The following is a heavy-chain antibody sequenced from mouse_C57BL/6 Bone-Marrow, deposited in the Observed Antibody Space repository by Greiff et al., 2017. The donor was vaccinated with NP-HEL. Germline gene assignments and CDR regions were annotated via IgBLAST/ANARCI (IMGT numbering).Heavy chain of an antibody. Sequence: DVKLQESGAELVRPGASVKLSCTASGFNIKDDYMHWVKQRPEQGLEWIGWIDPENGDTEYASKFQGKATITADTSSNTAYLQLSSLTSEDTAVYYCTIYYYGSMDYWGQGTSVTVSS. CDR1: GFNIKDDY. CDR3: TIYYYGSMDY. J-gene: IGHJ4*01. V-gene: IGHV14-4*01. D-gene: IGHD1-1*01. CDR2: IDPENGDT.